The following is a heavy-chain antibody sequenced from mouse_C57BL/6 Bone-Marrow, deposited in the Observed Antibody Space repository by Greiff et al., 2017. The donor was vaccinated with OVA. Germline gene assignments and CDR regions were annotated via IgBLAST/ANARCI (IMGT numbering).Heavy chain of an antibody. Sequence: DVKLVESGGDLVKPGGSLKLSCAASGFTFSSYGMSWVRQTPDKRLEWVATISSGGSYTYYPDSVKGRFTISRDNAKNTLYLQMSSLKSEDTAMYYCERRRITTVGRDYFDYWGKGTTVTVSS. CDR1: GFTFSSYG. CDR2: ISSGGSYT. CDR3: ERRRITTVGRDYFDY. J-gene: IGHJ2*01. V-gene: IGHV5-6*02. D-gene: IGHD1-1*01.